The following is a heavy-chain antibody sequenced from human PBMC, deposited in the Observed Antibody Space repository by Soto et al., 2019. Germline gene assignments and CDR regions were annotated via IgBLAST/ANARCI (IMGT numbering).Heavy chain of an antibody. J-gene: IGHJ6*02. V-gene: IGHV5-51*01. Sequence: SGESLKISCKASGYSFTTYWIAWVRQMPGKGLEWMGIINPGDSDIRYSPSFQGQVTIPADNSISTAYLQWSSLKASDTAMYYCARHEQFYYYYGMDVWGQGTAVTVSS. D-gene: IGHD4-4*01. CDR1: GYSFTTYW. CDR3: ARHEQFYYYYGMDV. CDR2: INPGDSDI.